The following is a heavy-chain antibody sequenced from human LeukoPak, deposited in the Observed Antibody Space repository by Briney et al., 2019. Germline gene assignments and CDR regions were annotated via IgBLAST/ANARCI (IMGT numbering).Heavy chain of an antibody. J-gene: IGHJ4*02. Sequence: SGGSLRLSCAASGFTFSNYWMHWVRQAPGKGLVWVSRINSDGSSTSYADSVKGRFTISRDNAKNTLYLQMNSLRVEDTAVYFCSRDIPTSAGYVDYWGQGTLVTVSS. CDR3: SRDIPTSAGYVDY. D-gene: IGHD2-21*01. CDR2: INSDGSST. V-gene: IGHV3-74*01. CDR1: GFTFSNYW.